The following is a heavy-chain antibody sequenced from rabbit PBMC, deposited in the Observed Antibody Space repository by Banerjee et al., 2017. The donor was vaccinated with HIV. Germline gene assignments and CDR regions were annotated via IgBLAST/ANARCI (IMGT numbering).Heavy chain of an antibody. CDR1: GFSFSSGYD. CDR3: ARDLAGVIGWNFNL. Sequence: QSLEESGGDLVKPGASLTLTCTASGFSFSSGYDMCWVRQAPGKGLEWIACIYAGNSGSTYYASWAKGRFTISKTSSTTVTLQMTSLTAADTATHFCARDLAGVIGWNFNLWGQGTLVTVS. D-gene: IGHD4-1*01. V-gene: IGHV1S40*01. J-gene: IGHJ4*01. CDR2: IYAGNSGST.